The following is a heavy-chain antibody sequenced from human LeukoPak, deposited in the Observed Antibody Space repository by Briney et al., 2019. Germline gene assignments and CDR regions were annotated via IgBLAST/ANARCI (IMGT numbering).Heavy chain of an antibody. CDR1: DFTVSNNY. V-gene: IGHV3-53*01. CDR2: IYSGGST. CDR3: ARAYEGSFDY. D-gene: IGHD3-10*01. J-gene: IGHJ4*02. Sequence: PGGSLRLSCAASDFTVSNNYMSWVRQAPGKGLEWVSVIYSGGSTYYADSVKGRFTISRDNSKNTLYLQMNSLRAEDTAVYYCARAYEGSFDYWGQGTLVTVSS.